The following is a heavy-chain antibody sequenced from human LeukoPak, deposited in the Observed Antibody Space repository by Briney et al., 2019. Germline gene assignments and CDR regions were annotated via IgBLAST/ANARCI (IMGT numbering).Heavy chain of an antibody. Sequence: PGGSLRLSCAASGFTFSSYGMHWVRQAPGKGLEWVAFIRYDGSNKYYADSVKGRFTISRDNSKNTLYLQMNSLKAEDTAVYYCAKDLDSSSSPRDYWGQGTLVTVSS. J-gene: IGHJ4*02. CDR3: AKDLDSSSSPRDY. CDR2: IRYDGSNK. D-gene: IGHD6-6*01. V-gene: IGHV3-30*02. CDR1: GFTFSSYG.